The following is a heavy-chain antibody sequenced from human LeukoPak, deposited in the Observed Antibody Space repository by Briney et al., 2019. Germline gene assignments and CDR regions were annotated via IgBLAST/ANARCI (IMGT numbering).Heavy chain of an antibody. V-gene: IGHV4-61*08. CDR3: AGYCGGGSCADS. Sequence: PSETLSLTCTVSGGSIGSGGYFWTWIRQPPGKGLEWIGYIHYSGDTKCNPSLKSRVTISVDASKNQVSLQLNSVTAADTAVYYCAGYCGGGSCADSWGQGTLVTVSS. J-gene: IGHJ4*02. CDR1: GGSIGSGGYF. CDR2: IHYSGDT. D-gene: IGHD2-15*01.